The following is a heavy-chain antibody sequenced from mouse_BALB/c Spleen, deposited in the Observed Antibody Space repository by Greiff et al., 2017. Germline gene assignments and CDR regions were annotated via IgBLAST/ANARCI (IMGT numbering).Heavy chain of an antibody. V-gene: IGHV1S127*01. D-gene: IGHD1-1*01. CDR3: ARPLYYYGSSPCYAMDY. CDR2: IDPSNSET. Sequence: QVQLQQSGPELVRPGASVKMSCKASGYTFTSYWMHWVKQRPGQGLEWIGMIDPSNSETRLNQKFKDKATLNVDKSSNTAYMQLSSLTSEDSAVSYCARPLYYYGSSPCYAMDYWGVGNPDTVSS. CDR1: GYTFTSYW. J-gene: IGHJ4*01.